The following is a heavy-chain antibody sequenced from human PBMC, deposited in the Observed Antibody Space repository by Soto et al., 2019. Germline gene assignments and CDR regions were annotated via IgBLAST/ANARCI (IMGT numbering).Heavy chain of an antibody. Sequence: SETLSLTCAVSGGSITSGGYSWSWIRQPPGKGLEWIGYIYHSGSTYYNPSLKSRVTISVDRSKNQFSLKLSSVTAADTAVYYCARGYCSGGSCYRLSPNWFDPWGQGTLVTVSS. CDR1: GGSITSGGYS. CDR2: IYHSGST. J-gene: IGHJ5*02. D-gene: IGHD2-15*01. CDR3: ARGYCSGGSCYRLSPNWFDP. V-gene: IGHV4-30-2*01.